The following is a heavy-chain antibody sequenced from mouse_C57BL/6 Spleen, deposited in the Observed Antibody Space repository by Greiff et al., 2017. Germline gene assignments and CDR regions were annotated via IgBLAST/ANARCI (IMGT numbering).Heavy chain of an antibody. CDR3: GTAYYGNYEDYFDY. D-gene: IGHD2-10*01. J-gene: IGHJ2*01. V-gene: IGHV10-3*01. CDR2: IRSKSSNYAT. Sequence: GGGLVQPKGSLKLSCAASGFTFNTYAMHLVRQAPGKGLEWVARIRSKSSNYATYYANSVKDRFTISRDDSQSMLYLQMNNLKTEDTAMYYCGTAYYGNYEDYFDYWGQGTTLTVAS. CDR1: GFTFNTYA.